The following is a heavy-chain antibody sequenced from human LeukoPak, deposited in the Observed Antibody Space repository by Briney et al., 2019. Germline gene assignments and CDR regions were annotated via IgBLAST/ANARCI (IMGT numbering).Heavy chain of an antibody. CDR3: ARGASLSTSFAYYFHY. D-gene: IGHD3-3*01. CDR2: ISSSGSTI. Sequence: PGGSLRLSCAASGFSFSDYFMSWIRQAPGKGLEWISYISSSGSTIYYADSVKGRFTFSRNNAKNSLYLQMNSLRAEDTGVYYCARGASLSTSFAYYFHYWGQGTLVTVSS. J-gene: IGHJ4*02. CDR1: GFSFSDYF. V-gene: IGHV3-11*01.